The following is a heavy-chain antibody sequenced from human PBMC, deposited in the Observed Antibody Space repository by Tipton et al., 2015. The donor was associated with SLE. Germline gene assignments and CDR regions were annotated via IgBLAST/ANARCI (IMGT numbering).Heavy chain of an antibody. V-gene: IGHV3-7*01. CDR2: IKQDGSEK. D-gene: IGHD5-18*01. CDR1: DFAVSSHY. J-gene: IGHJ3*02. Sequence: SLRLSCAASDFAVSSHYMNWVRQAPGKGLEWVANIKQDGSEKYYVDSVKGRFTISRDNAKNSLYLQMNSLRAEDTAVYYCTTWLIAAPDIWGQGTMVTVSS. CDR3: TTWLIAAPDI.